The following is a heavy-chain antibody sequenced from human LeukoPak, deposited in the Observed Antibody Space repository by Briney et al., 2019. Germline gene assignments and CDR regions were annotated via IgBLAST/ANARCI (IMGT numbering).Heavy chain of an antibody. V-gene: IGHV1-2*02. Sequence: ASVKVSCKASGYTFTDYYIHWVRQAPGQGLEWMGWINPNSGGTNYAQNFQGRVTMTRDTSINTAYMELSRLRSDDTAVYYCARGVLAGYDSSGYPFYNRFDPWGQGTLVTVSS. D-gene: IGHD3-22*01. J-gene: IGHJ5*02. CDR2: INPNSGGT. CDR1: GYTFTDYY. CDR3: ARGVLAGYDSSGYPFYNRFDP.